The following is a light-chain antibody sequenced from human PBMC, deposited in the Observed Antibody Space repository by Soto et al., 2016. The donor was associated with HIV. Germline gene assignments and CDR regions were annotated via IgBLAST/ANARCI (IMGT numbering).Light chain of an antibody. CDR3: QVWDSSTNHVV. CDR1: NIGSKS. J-gene: IGLJ2*01. V-gene: IGLV3-21*03. Sequence: SYELTQSPSVSVAPGKTARIACGGNNIGSKSVHWYQQKPGQAPVLVVYDDSDRPSGIPERFSGSNSGNSATLTISRVEAGDEADYFRQVWDSSTNHVVFGGGTKLTVL. CDR2: DDS.